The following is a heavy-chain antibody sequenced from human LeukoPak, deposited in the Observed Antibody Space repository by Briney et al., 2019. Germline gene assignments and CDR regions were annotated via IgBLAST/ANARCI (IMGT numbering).Heavy chain of an antibody. V-gene: IGHV3-30*02. CDR2: IRYGRGSQ. J-gene: IGHJ3*02. CDR3: ASDRFWAFDI. CDR1: AFTFTSYG. Sequence: GGSLRLSCATSAFTFTSYGMHWVRQAPGKGLEWVSYIRYGRGSQHHADSVKGRFTISRDSSQNTVFLQMHSLRAEDTAVYYCASDRFWAFDIWGQGTMVTVSS. D-gene: IGHD3-10*01.